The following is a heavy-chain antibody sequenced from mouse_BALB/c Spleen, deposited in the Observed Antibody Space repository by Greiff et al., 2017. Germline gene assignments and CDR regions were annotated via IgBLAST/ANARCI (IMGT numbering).Heavy chain of an antibody. CDR1: GFTFSSYG. CDR2: INSNGGST. J-gene: IGHJ2*01. CDR3: ARDPGYFDY. Sequence: EVQGVESGGGLVQPGGSLKLSCAASGFTFSSYGMSWVRQTPDKRLELVATINSNGGSTYYPDSVKGRFTISRDNAKNTLYLQMSSLKSEDTAIYYCARDPGYFDYWGQGTTLTVSS. V-gene: IGHV5-6-3*01.